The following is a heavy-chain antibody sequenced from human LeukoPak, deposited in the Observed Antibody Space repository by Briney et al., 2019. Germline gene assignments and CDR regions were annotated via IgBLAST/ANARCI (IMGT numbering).Heavy chain of an antibody. CDR3: TRYNNEHFDY. J-gene: IGHJ4*02. D-gene: IGHD1-14*01. CDR1: GFTFGGYG. Sequence: GGSLRLSCAGSGFTFGGYGMHWFRQTPGKGLEGVAVIVYDGSRAFYADSVKGRFTISRDNSKNTMSVQMDDLRAEDTAVYYCTRYNNEHFDYWGKGNLETVSS. V-gene: IGHV3-33*01. CDR2: IVYDGSRA.